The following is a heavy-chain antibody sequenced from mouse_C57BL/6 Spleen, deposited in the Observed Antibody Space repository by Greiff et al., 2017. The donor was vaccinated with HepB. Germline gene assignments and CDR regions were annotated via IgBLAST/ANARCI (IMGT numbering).Heavy chain of an antibody. CDR1: GYTFTSYW. D-gene: IGHD1-1*01. CDR3: ARYHYYGSYYAMDY. J-gene: IGHJ4*01. CDR2: IDPSDSYT. Sequence: QVQLQQPGAELVMPGASVKLSCKASGYTFTSYWMHWVKQRPGQGLEWIGEIDPSDSYTNYNQKFKGKSTLTVDKSSSTAYMQLSSLTSEDSAVYYGARYHYYGSYYAMDYWGEGTSVTVSS. V-gene: IGHV1-69*01.